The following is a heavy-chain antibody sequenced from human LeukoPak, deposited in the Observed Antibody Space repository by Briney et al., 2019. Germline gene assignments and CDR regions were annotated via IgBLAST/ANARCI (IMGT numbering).Heavy chain of an antibody. CDR3: ARENTAMGEYYFDY. CDR1: GGSISSGGYY. V-gene: IGHV4-31*03. Sequence: SQTLSLTCTVSGGSISSGGYYWSWIRQHPGKGLEWIGYIYYSGSTYYNPSLKSRVTMSVDTSKNQFSLKLSSVTAADTAVYYCARENTAMGEYYFDYWGQGTLVTVSS. J-gene: IGHJ4*02. D-gene: IGHD5-18*01. CDR2: IYYSGST.